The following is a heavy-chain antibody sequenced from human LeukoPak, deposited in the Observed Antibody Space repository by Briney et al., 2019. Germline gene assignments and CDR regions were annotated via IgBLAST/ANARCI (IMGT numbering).Heavy chain of an antibody. CDR3: ARESGVLWFGELLSNYFFDF. Sequence: ASVTVSCKTSGYTFTSYAMNWVRQAPGQGLEWMGWINTNTGNPTYAQGFTGRFVFSLDTSVSTAYLQISSLEAEDTAVYYCARESGVLWFGELLSNYFFDFWGQGTLVTVSS. CDR1: GYTFTSYA. V-gene: IGHV7-4-1*02. CDR2: INTNTGNP. J-gene: IGHJ4*02. D-gene: IGHD3-10*01.